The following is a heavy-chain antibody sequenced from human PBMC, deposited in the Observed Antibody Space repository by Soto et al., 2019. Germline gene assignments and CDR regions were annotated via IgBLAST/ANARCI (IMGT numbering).Heavy chain of an antibody. Sequence: QVQLVQSGAEVKKPGASVKVSCKASGYTFASFGISWVRQAPGQGLEWMGWISAYNGNTNYAENLQGRVTMTTDKSTSTGYRELRSLRSDDTAVYYCARDHRGGTDAFDIWGQGTMVTVSS. CDR1: GYTFASFG. D-gene: IGHD2-15*01. V-gene: IGHV1-18*01. CDR2: ISAYNGNT. CDR3: ARDHRGGTDAFDI. J-gene: IGHJ3*02.